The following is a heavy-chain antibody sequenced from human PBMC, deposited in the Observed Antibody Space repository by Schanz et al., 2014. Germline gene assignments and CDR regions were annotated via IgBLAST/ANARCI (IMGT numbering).Heavy chain of an antibody. D-gene: IGHD3-22*01. CDR3: AKDPSHGDYDYYFDY. CDR1: GFTFSKYW. J-gene: IGHJ4*02. V-gene: IGHV3-23*04. CDR2: IYASGAT. Sequence: EVQLVESGGGLVQPGGSLRLSCGGSGFTFSKYWMSWVRQAPGKGLEWVSTIYASGATYYADSVKRRFTISRDNSKNTLYLQMNSLRAEDTAVYYCAKDPSHGDYDYYFDYWGQGTLVTVSS.